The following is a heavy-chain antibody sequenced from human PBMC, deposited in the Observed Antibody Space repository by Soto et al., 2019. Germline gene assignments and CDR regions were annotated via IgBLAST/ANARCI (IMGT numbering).Heavy chain of an antibody. CDR1: GGSISSSSYY. CDR2: IYYSGST. V-gene: IGHV4-39*01. D-gene: IGHD4-17*01. Sequence: SETLSLTCTVSGGSISSSSYYWGWIRQPPGKGLEWIGSIYYSGSTYYNPSLKSRVTISVDTSKNQFSLKLSSVTAADTAVYYCXKHGTDATVTTSYWFDPWGQGTLVTVSS. J-gene: IGHJ5*02. CDR3: XKHGTDATVTTSYWFDP.